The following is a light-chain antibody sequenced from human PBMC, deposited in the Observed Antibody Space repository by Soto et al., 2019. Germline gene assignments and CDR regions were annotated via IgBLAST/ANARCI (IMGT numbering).Light chain of an antibody. V-gene: IGKV1-27*01. CDR1: QGISNY. J-gene: IGKJ1*01. CDR3: QKYNSALWT. CDR2: AAS. Sequence: DIQMTQSPSSLTASVGDKVTVTCRASQGISNYLAWFQQKPWKVPKLLIYAASTLQSGVPSRFSGSGSGTQFTLTISSLQPDDVATYYCQKYNSALWTFGQGTKVEIK.